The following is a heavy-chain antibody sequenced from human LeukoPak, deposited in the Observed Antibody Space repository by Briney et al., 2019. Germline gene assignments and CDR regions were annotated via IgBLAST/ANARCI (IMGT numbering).Heavy chain of an antibody. V-gene: IGHV3-7*05. D-gene: IGHD4-17*01. CDR1: GFSLGAYW. Sequence: GRSLRLSRAASGFSLGAYWMSWVRQAPGKGMKGVANITQDGSEKHYGDSVRGRFTISRDNAKNELYLQMHRLRVEDTAVYYCVREYGDYQAPFDYWGQGTLVTVSS. CDR2: ITQDGSEK. J-gene: IGHJ4*02. CDR3: VREYGDYQAPFDY.